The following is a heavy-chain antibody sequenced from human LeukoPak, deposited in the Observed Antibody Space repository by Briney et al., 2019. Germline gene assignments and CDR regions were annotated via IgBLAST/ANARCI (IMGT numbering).Heavy chain of an antibody. CDR3: AKDRGGRIVGAFDY. Sequence: PGGSLRLSCAASGFTFSNAWMNWVRQAPGKGLEWVAFIRYDGSNKYYADSVKGRFTISRDNSKNTLYLQMNSLRAEDTAVYYCAKDRGGRIVGAFDYWGQGTLVTVSS. J-gene: IGHJ4*02. D-gene: IGHD1-26*01. CDR2: IRYDGSNK. CDR1: GFTFSNAW. V-gene: IGHV3-30*02.